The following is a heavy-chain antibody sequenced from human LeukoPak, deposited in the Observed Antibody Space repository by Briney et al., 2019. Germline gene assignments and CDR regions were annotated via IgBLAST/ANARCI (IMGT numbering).Heavy chain of an antibody. CDR3: ARLARAAAGTHSYYYYGMDV. V-gene: IGHV1-2*02. CDR2: INPNSGGT. CDR1: GYTFTGYY. J-gene: IGHJ6*02. D-gene: IGHD6-13*01. Sequence: GASVKVSCKASGYTFTGYYMHWVRQAPGQGLEWMGWINPNSGGTNYAQKFQGRVTMTRDTSISTAYMELSRLRSDDTAVYYCARLARAAAGTHSYYYYGMDVWGQGTTVTVSS.